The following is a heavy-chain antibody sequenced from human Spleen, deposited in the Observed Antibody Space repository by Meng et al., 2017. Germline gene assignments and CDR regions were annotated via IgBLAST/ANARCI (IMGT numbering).Heavy chain of an antibody. CDR2: IYYSGST. CDR3: AGTPVSSSWYVGNEYFQH. V-gene: IGHV4-39*07. J-gene: IGHJ1*01. CDR1: GGSISSSSYY. Sequence: SETLSLTCTVSGGSISSSSYYWGWIRQPPGKGLEWIGSIYYSGSTNYNPSLKSRVTISVDTSKNQFSLKLSSVTAADTAVYYCAGTPVSSSWYVGNEYFQHWGQGPLVTVSS. D-gene: IGHD6-13*01.